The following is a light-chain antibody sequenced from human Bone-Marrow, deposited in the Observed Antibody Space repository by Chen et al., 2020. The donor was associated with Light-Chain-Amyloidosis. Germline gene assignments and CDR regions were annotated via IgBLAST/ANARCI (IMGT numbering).Light chain of an antibody. J-gene: IGLJ3*02. CDR3: MIWHSSAWV. V-gene: IGLV5-45*02. CDR2: YKSDSDK. CDR1: SGINVGTYR. Sequence: QAVLTQPSSLSASPGASASLTRTFRSGINVGTYRIYWYQQKPGSPPQYLLRYKSDSDKQQGSGVPSRFSGSKDASANAGILLISGLQSEDEADYYCMIWHSSAWVFGGGTKLTVL.